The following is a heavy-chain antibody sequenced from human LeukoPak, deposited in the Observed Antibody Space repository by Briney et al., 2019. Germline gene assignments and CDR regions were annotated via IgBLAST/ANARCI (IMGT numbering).Heavy chain of an antibody. Sequence: PGGSLRLSCAASGFTFSSYAMSWVRQAPGKGLEWVSDISGSGIRNNDADSVKGRFTISRDNSKNTLYLQMNSLRAEDTAVYYCAKRSGGPSPFDYWGQGTLVTVSS. CDR3: AKRSGGPSPFDY. V-gene: IGHV3-23*01. CDR2: ISGSGIRN. CDR1: GFTFSSYA. J-gene: IGHJ4*02. D-gene: IGHD3-3*01.